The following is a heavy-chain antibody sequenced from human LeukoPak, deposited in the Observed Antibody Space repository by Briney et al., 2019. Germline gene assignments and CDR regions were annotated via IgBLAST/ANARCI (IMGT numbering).Heavy chain of an antibody. D-gene: IGHD4-17*01. J-gene: IGHJ4*02. CDR1: GGSISSGGYY. CDR3: ARDSPTYGDDY. CDR2: IYYSGST. V-gene: IGHV4-31*03. Sequence: SETLSLTCTVSGGSISSGGYYWSWIRQHPGKGLEWTGYIYYSGSTYYNPSLKSRVTISVDTSKNQFSLKLSSVTAADTAVYYCARDSPTYGDDYWGQGTLVTVSS.